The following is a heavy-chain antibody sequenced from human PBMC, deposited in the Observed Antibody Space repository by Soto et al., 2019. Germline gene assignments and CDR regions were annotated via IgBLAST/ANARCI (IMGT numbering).Heavy chain of an antibody. V-gene: IGHV3-23*01. Sequence: EVQLLESGGGLVQPGGSLRLSCAASGFPVSSYAMSWVRQSPGKGLEWVSAISGSGGSTYYADSVKGRFTISRDNSKNTLYLQMNSLRAEDKAVYDCAKTYYYDAAPGGYFDYWGQGTLVTVSS. CDR2: ISGSGGST. CDR3: AKTYYYDAAPGGYFDY. CDR1: GFPVSSYA. D-gene: IGHD3-22*01. J-gene: IGHJ4*02.